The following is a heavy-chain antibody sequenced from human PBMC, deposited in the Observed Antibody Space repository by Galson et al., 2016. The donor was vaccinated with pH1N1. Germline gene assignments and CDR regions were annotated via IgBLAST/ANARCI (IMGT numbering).Heavy chain of an antibody. CDR2: IYNGGNT. CDR3: ARDRVGP. CDR1: GGSIITDSSY. Sequence: ETLSLTCSISGGSIITDSSYWMWIRQPPGKELEWIGYIYNGGNTNYNPSLKSRVAISLDTSKNQFSLKLHSVTAADTAVYYRARDRVGPWGQGTLVTVSS. V-gene: IGHV4-61*01. D-gene: IGHD2-2*01. J-gene: IGHJ5*02.